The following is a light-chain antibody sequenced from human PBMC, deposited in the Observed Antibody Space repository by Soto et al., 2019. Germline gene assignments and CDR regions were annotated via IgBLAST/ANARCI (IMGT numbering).Light chain of an antibody. V-gene: IGLV1-47*01. CDR2: RND. CDR3: AAWDASQSGHNYV. J-gene: IGLJ1*01. Sequence: QSVVTQLPSASGAPGQRVTISCSGSSFNIVINYVYWYQHLPGTAPKLLIYRNDQRPSGVPDRFSGSKVGTSASLAISGLRSEDEADYYCAAWDASQSGHNYVFGTGTKVTV. CDR1: SFNIVINY.